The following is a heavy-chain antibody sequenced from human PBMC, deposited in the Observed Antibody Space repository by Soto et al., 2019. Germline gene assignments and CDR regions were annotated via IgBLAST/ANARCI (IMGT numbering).Heavy chain of an antibody. CDR3: ARDGRTPLWVEGLNAMDV. V-gene: IGHV1-18*01. J-gene: IGHJ6*02. D-gene: IGHD3-10*01. CDR2: ISGYNGQT. Sequence: QVQLVQSGPEVKKPGASVKVSCKASAYTFTSYGISWVRQAPGQGLEWMGWISGYNGQTNYAQKFRGRVTITTDAAKSTAYIELESLRYDDTATYYGARDGRTPLWVEGLNAMDVWGQGTTVTVSS. CDR1: AYTFTSYG.